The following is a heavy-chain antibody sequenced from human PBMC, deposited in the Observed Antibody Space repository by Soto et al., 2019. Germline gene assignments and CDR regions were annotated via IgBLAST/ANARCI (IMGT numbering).Heavy chain of an antibody. D-gene: IGHD7-27*01. V-gene: IGHV3-30*18. CDR1: GFSFSTYG. CDR3: AKGFGNHWAFDY. CDR2: ISNDGSNK. Sequence: PGGSLRLSCAASGFSFSTYGMHWVRQAPGKGLEWVAFISNDGSNKYYADSVKGRFTISRDNSKNTLYLQMNSLRAEDTAVYYCAKGFGNHWAFDYWGQGTLVTVYS. J-gene: IGHJ4*02.